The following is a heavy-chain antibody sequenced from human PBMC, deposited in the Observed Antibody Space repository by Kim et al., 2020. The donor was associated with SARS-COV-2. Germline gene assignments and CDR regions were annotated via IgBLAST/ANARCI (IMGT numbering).Heavy chain of an antibody. J-gene: IGHJ4*02. V-gene: IGHV5-51*01. D-gene: IGHD5-12*01. CDR2: IYPGDSDT. Sequence: GESLKISCKGSGYSFTNYWIAWVRQMPGKGLELMGIIYPGDSDTRYSPSFQGQVTISADKSISTAYLQWSSLKASDTAMYYCARRHSGYKYFDYWGQGTLASVSS. CDR3: ARRHSGYKYFDY. CDR1: GYSFTNYW.